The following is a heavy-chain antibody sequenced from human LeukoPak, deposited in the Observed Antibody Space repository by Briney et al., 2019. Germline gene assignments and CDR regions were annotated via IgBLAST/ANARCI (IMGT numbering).Heavy chain of an antibody. D-gene: IGHD3-16*02. CDR2: IYTSGRT. J-gene: IGHJ4*02. CDR1: GGSITFGSYY. Sequence: SQTLSLTCTVSGGSITFGSYYWTWIRQPAGKGLEWIGRIYTSGRTFYNPSLKSRVTISMDTSMNQFSLRLNSVTAADTAVYYCARARVIPASFDDWGQGAKVTVSS. CDR3: ARARVIPASFDD. V-gene: IGHV4-61*02.